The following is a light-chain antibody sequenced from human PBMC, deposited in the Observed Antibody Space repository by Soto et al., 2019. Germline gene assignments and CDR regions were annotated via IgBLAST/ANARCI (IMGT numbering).Light chain of an antibody. J-gene: IGKJ1*01. CDR3: QQYNNYSWT. Sequence: DIQMTQSPSTLSASVGDRVTITCRASQSISSWLAWYQQKPGKAPKLLIYDASSLESGVPSRFSGSGSGTECTLTISSRQPDDFATYYCQQYNNYSWTFGQGTKVEIK. CDR1: QSISSW. V-gene: IGKV1-5*01. CDR2: DAS.